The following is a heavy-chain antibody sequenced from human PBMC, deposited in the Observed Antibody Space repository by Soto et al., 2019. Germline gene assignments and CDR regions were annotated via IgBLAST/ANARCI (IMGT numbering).Heavy chain of an antibody. D-gene: IGHD4-17*01. V-gene: IGHV1-24*01. Sequence: ASVKVSCKVSGYTLTELSMHWVRQAPGKGLEWMGGFDPEDGETIYAQKFQGRVTMTEDTSTDTAYMELSSLSSEDTAVYFCASFPQFTVPEYYFDYWGQGTLVTVSS. CDR3: ASFPQFTVPEYYFDY. CDR1: GYTLTELS. CDR2: FDPEDGET. J-gene: IGHJ4*02.